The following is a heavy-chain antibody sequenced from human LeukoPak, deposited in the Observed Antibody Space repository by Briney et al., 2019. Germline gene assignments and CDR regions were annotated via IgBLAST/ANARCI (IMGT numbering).Heavy chain of an antibody. V-gene: IGHV1-69*04. D-gene: IGHD5-18*01. Sequence: GASVKVSCKASGYTFTSYGISWVRQAPGQGLEWMGRIIPILGIANYAQKFQGRVTITADKSTSTAYMELSSLRSEDTAVYYCARENVDTAMVTMAFDIWGQGTMVTVPS. CDR3: ARENVDTAMVTMAFDI. CDR1: GYTFTSYG. J-gene: IGHJ3*02. CDR2: IIPILGIA.